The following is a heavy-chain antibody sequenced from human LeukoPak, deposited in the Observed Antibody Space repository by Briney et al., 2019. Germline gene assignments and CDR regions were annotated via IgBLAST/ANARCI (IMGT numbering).Heavy chain of an antibody. Sequence: AASVKVSCKASGYTFTSYDINWVRQAPGQGLEWMGGIIPIFGTANYAQKFQGRVTITADESTSTAYMELSSLRSEDTAVYYCARNIVLMVYAIGHMNAFDIWGQGTMVTVSS. CDR1: GYTFTSYD. J-gene: IGHJ3*02. D-gene: IGHD2-8*01. V-gene: IGHV1-69*13. CDR2: IIPIFGTA. CDR3: ARNIVLMVYAIGHMNAFDI.